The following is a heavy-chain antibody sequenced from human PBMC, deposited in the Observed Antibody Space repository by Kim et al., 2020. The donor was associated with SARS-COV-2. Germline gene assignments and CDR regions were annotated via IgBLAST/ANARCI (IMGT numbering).Heavy chain of an antibody. Sequence: SETLSLTCAVYGGSFSGYYWSWIRQPPGKGLEWIGEINHSGSTNYNPSLKSRVTISVDTSKNQFSLKLSSVTAADTAVYYCARGRRLMYDFWSGYSKKYFQHWGQGTLVTVSS. CDR3: ARGRRLMYDFWSGYSKKYFQH. CDR2: INHSGST. CDR1: GGSFSGYY. D-gene: IGHD3-3*01. J-gene: IGHJ1*01. V-gene: IGHV4-34*01.